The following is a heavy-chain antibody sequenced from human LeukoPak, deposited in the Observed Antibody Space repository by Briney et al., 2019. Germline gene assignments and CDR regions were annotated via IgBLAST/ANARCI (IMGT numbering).Heavy chain of an antibody. Sequence: GGSLRLSCAASGFTFSNYWMHWVRQAPGKGLVWVSRINSDGSSTNYADSVKGRFTISRDNAKNSLYLQMNSLRAEDTAVYYCARGNAGDFWSGYVYYGMDVWGQGTTVTVSS. D-gene: IGHD3-3*01. J-gene: IGHJ6*02. V-gene: IGHV3-74*01. CDR3: ARGNAGDFWSGYVYYGMDV. CDR2: INSDGSST. CDR1: GFTFSNYW.